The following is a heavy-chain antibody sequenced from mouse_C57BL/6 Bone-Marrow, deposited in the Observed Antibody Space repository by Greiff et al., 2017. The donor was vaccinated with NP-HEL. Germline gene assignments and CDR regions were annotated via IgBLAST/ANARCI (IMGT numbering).Heavy chain of an antibody. CDR1: GFTFSDYY. Sequence: EVQGVESGGGLVQPGGSLKLSCAASGFTFSDYYMYWVRQTPEKRLEWVAYISNGGGSTYYPDTVKGRFTISRDNAKNTLYLQMSRLKSEDTAMYYCARRGLRRRAMDYWGQGTSVTVSS. J-gene: IGHJ4*01. V-gene: IGHV5-12*01. CDR3: ARRGLRRRAMDY. D-gene: IGHD2-4*01. CDR2: ISNGGGST.